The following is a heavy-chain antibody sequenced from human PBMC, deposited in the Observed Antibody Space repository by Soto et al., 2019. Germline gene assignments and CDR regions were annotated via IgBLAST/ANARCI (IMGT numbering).Heavy chain of an antibody. D-gene: IGHD3-22*01. J-gene: IGHJ4*02. CDR2: MNPNSGNT. Sequence: GASVKVSCKASGYTFTSYDINWVRQATGQGLEWMGWMNPNSGNTGYAQKFQGRVTMTRNTSISTAYMELSSLRSEDTAVYYCAKSPGMYYYDSSGYYHYDYWGQGTLVTVSS. CDR3: AKSPGMYYYDSSGYYHYDY. CDR1: GYTFTSYD. V-gene: IGHV1-8*01.